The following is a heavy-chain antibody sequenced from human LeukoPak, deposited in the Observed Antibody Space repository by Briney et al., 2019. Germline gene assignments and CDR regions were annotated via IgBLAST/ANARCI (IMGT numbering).Heavy chain of an antibody. V-gene: IGHV4-59*01. CDR3: AKDMTYWENNWFDP. D-gene: IGHD1-26*01. J-gene: IGHJ5*02. Sequence: SETLSLTCTVSGGSISSYYWSWIRQPPGKGLEWIGYIYYSGSTNYNPSLKSRVTISVDTSKNQFSLKLSSVTAADTAVYYCAKDMTYWENNWFDPWGQGTLVTVS. CDR1: GGSISSYY. CDR2: IYYSGST.